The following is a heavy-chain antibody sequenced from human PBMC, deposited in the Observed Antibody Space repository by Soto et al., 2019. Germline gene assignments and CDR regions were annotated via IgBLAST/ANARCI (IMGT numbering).Heavy chain of an antibody. J-gene: IGHJ3*02. CDR1: KFTVSADY. V-gene: IGHV3-11*03. Sequence: QVQLLESGGGLVKPGGSLRLSCAASKFTVSADYMAWNRQAPGKGLDWISYISGDSRDTNYADSVKGRFTISRDNAKNSLYLQMNSLTVEDTAVYFCATGQQVRMADIWGQGTMVTVSS. CDR2: ISGDSRDT. D-gene: IGHD6-13*01. CDR3: ATGQQVRMADI.